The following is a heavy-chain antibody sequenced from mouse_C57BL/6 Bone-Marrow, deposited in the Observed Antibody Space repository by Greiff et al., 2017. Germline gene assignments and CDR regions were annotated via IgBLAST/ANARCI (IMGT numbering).Heavy chain of an antibody. D-gene: IGHD2-2*01. CDR2: INPYNGGT. CDR3: ARGVTGDMDY. J-gene: IGHJ4*01. CDR1: GYTFTDYY. V-gene: IGHV1-19*01. Sequence: VQLQQSGPVLVKPGASVKMSCKASGYTFTDYYMNWVKQSHGKSLEWIGVINPYNGGTSYNQKFKGKATLTVDKSSSTAYMELNSLTSEDSAVYYCARGVTGDMDYWGQGTSVTVSS.